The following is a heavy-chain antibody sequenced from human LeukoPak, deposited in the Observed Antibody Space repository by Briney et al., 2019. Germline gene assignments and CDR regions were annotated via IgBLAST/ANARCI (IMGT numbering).Heavy chain of an antibody. V-gene: IGHV4-39*07. CDR1: GDSISGSSFH. CDR3: AREVGWGLLGRYYYYYMDV. Sequence: SETLSLTCTVSGDSISGSSFHWGWIRQPPGKGLEWIGSMYYSGSSYFNPSLKSRVTISLDTSKNQFSLRLSSVTAADTAVYYCAREVGWGLLGRYYYYYMDVWGKGTTVTVSS. D-gene: IGHD6-19*01. J-gene: IGHJ6*03. CDR2: MYYSGSS.